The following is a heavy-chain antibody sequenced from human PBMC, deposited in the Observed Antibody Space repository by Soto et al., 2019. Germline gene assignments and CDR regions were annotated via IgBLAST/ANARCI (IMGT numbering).Heavy chain of an antibody. Sequence: ETLSLGCSVSGDSFSSSSYFWGWILQPPGKGLEWIATLYYSGSTFYNPSLKSRPTISVDTSKNQFSLKLSSVTAADTAVYYCARHDRPAVANFDFWGQGILVTVSS. V-gene: IGHV4-39*01. CDR1: GDSFSSSSYF. CDR2: LYYSGST. D-gene: IGHD6-19*01. J-gene: IGHJ4*02. CDR3: ARHDRPAVANFDF.